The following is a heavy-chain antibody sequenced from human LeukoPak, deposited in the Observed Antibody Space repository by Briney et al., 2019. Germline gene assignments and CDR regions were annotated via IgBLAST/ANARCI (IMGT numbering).Heavy chain of an antibody. D-gene: IGHD3-22*01. Sequence: RVASVKVSCKASGYTFTSYGISWVRQAPGQGLEWMGWISAYNGNTNYAQKLQGRVTMTTDTSTSTAYMELRSLRSDDTAVYYCARAWTTWWLDSSGYYYFQHWGQGTLVTVSS. J-gene: IGHJ1*01. CDR3: ARAWTTWWLDSSGYYYFQH. CDR2: ISAYNGNT. CDR1: GYTFTSYG. V-gene: IGHV1-18*01.